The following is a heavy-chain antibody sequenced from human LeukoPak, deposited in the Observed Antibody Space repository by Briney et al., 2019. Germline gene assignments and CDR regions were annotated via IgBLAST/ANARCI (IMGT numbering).Heavy chain of an antibody. CDR1: GYTFPDSY. Sequence: ASVKVSCKASGYTFPDSYMHWVRQAPGQGPEWMGWISAYNGNTNYSQKLQGRVTMTTDTSTSTAYMELRSLRSDDTAVYYCARAHIVVVPAATSNWFDPWGQGTLVTVSS. CDR3: ARAHIVVVPAATSNWFDP. J-gene: IGHJ5*02. CDR2: ISAYNGNT. V-gene: IGHV1-18*04. D-gene: IGHD2-2*01.